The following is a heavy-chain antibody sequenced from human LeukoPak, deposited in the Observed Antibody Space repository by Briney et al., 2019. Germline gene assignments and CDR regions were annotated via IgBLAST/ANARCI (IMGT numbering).Heavy chain of an antibody. Sequence: GGSLRLSCVASGFTFGKYWMSWVRQAPGKGLEWVANIKLDGSEKNYVDSVKGRFTISRDNTKNSLYLQMNSLRVEDTAVFYCARDQYDTWSRRGNFDSWGQGTLVIVSS. V-gene: IGHV3-7*03. CDR1: GFTFGKYW. J-gene: IGHJ4*02. CDR3: ARDQYDTWSRRGNFDS. CDR2: IKLDGSEK. D-gene: IGHD3-3*01.